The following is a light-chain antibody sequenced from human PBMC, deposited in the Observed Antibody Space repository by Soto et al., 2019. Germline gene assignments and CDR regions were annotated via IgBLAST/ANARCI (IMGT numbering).Light chain of an antibody. CDR3: QQRSNWPPIT. Sequence: SVFSHSPSTLSLSPGERATLSCRASQSVSSYLAWYQQKPGQAPRLLIYDASNRATGIPARFSGSGSGTDFTLTISSLEPEDFAVYYCQQRSNWPPITFGQGTRL. V-gene: IGKV3-11*01. CDR1: QSVSSY. J-gene: IGKJ5*01. CDR2: DAS.